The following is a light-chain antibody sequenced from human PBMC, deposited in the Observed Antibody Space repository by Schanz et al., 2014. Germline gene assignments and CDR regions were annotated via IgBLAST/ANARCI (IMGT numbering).Light chain of an antibody. CDR3: QQYGSSPPT. V-gene: IGKV3-20*01. Sequence: EMVMTQSPATLSVSPGERATLSCRASQSVSSNLAWYQQKPGQAPRLLIYGASSRATGIPDRFSGSGSGTDFTLTISRLEPEDFAVYFCQQYGSSPPTFGQGTKLEIK. CDR1: QSVSSN. J-gene: IGKJ2*01. CDR2: GAS.